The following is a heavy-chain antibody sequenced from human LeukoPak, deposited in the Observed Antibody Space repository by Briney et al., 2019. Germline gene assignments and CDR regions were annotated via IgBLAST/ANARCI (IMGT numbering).Heavy chain of an antibody. CDR1: GGSITDYH. J-gene: IGHJ4*02. Sequence: SETLSLTCTVSGGSITDYHWSWIRQPPGKGLEYIGYIYNRGSTFYNPSLKSRVTISTDTSKNQFSLKLSSVTAADTAVYYCAREEGYWGQGTLVTVSS. CDR2: IYNRGST. CDR3: AREEGY. V-gene: IGHV4-4*08.